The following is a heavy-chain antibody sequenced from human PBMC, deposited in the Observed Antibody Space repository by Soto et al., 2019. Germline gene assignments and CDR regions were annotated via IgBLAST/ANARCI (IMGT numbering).Heavy chain of an antibody. J-gene: IGHJ4*02. CDR3: ARDSQWVLQDYFDY. D-gene: IGHD1-26*01. V-gene: IGHV4-4*07. CDR2: MYSSGNT. Sequence: SETLSLTCTISGGSISSYFWTWVRQPAGKGLEWIGRMYSSGNTNYNPSLKSRVTMSIDRSRNQFSLELSSVTAADTAVYYCARDSQWVLQDYFDYWGQGTMVTVSS. CDR1: GGSISSYF.